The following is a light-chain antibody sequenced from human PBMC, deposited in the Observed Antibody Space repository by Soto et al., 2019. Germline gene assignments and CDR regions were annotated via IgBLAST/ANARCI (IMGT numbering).Light chain of an antibody. CDR3: SSYTSSSTLWV. CDR2: DVS. J-gene: IGLJ1*01. V-gene: IGLV2-14*01. Sequence: QSVLTQPASVSGSPGQSITISCTGTSSDVGGYNDVSWYQQHPGKAPKLMIYDVSNRPSGVSNRFSGSKSGNTASLTISGLQAEDEADYYCSSYTSSSTLWVLGTGTKVTVL. CDR1: SSDVGGYND.